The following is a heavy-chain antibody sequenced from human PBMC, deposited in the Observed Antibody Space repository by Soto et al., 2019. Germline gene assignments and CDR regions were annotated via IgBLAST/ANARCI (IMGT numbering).Heavy chain of an antibody. D-gene: IGHD3-3*01. Sequence: PSETLSLTCNVSGGAISDSYWSWIRQSPGKRLDWIGYLYYTGSTNYNPALKIRVTISLDTSKNQFSLKVRSVTPADTAVYYCSRGGGYDFRGSHHPAIDVGGQGTKVAVSS. CDR1: GGAISDSY. V-gene: IGHV4-59*01. CDR2: LYYTGST. CDR3: SRGGGYDFRGSHHPAIDV. J-gene: IGHJ6*02.